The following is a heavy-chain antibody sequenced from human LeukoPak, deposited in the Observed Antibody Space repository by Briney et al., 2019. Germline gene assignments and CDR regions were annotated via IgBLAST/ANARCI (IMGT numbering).Heavy chain of an antibody. CDR3: AKDLTTGTLSFDY. CDR1: GFTFSSYW. V-gene: IGHV3-33*06. D-gene: IGHD1-1*01. J-gene: IGHJ4*02. CDR2: IWYDGSEK. Sequence: PGGSLRLSCAASGFTFSSYWMSWARQAPGKGLEWVAVIWYDGSEKYYADSVKGRFAISRDNSRNTLYLQMNSLRAEDTAVYYCAKDLTTGTLSFDYWGQGTLVAVSS.